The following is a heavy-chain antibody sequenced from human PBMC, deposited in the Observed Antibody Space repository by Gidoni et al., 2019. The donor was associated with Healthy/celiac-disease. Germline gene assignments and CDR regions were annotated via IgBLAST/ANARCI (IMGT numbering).Heavy chain of an antibody. J-gene: IGHJ4*02. V-gene: IGHV3-7*01. CDR1: GSTFRSYW. CDR3: ARDQLGEPDDY. Sequence: EVQLVESGGGLVQPGGSLRLSCAAYGSTFRSYWMSWVRQAPGKGLEWVANIKQDGSEKYYVDSVKGRFTISRDNAKNSLYLQMNSLRAEDTAVYYCARDQLGEPDDYWGQGTLVTVSS. CDR2: IKQDGSEK. D-gene: IGHD3-10*01.